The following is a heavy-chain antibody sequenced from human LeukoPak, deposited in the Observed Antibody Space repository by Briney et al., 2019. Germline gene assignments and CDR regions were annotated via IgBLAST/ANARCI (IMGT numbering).Heavy chain of an antibody. CDR3: AREQGRATDY. CDR1: GGSISSGGYY. V-gene: IGHV4-31*03. Sequence: PSETLSLTCTVSGGSISSGGYYWSWIRQHPGKGLEWIGYIYYSGSTYYNPSLKSRVTISVDTTKNQFSLKLSSVTAADTAVYYCAREQGRATDYWGQGTLVTVSS. CDR2: IYYSGST. J-gene: IGHJ4*02.